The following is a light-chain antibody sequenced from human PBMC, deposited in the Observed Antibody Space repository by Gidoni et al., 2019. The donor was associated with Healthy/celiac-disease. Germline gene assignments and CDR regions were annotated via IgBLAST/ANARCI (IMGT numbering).Light chain of an antibody. CDR3: QQYGSSVT. CDR2: DAS. V-gene: IGKV3D-20*01. J-gene: IGKJ5*01. CDR1: QSVSSRY. Sequence: DIVLTQSPATLSLSPGERATLSCGASQSVSSRYLAWYQQKPGLAPRLLIYDASSRATGIPDRFSGSGSGTDFTLTINRLEPEDFAVYYCQQYGSSVTFGQGTRLEIK.